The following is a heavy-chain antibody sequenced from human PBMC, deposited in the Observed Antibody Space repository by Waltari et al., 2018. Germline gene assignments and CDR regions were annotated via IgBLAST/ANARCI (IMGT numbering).Heavy chain of an antibody. CDR1: GYSFTSYW. D-gene: IGHD6-19*01. J-gene: IGHJ3*02. CDR2: IYPGDSDT. V-gene: IGHV5-51*01. CDR3: ARPTLPIAVADAFDI. Sequence: EVQLVQSGAEVKKPGESLKISCKGSGYSFTSYWIGWVRQMPGKGLEWMGIIYPGDSDTRYSPSFQGQVTISADKSISTAYLQWSSLKASDTAMYYCARPTLPIAVADAFDIWGQGTMVTVSS.